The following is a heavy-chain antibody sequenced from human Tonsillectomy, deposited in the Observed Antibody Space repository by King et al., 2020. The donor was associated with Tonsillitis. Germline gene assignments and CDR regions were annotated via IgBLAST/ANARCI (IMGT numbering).Heavy chain of an antibody. V-gene: IGHV3-15*01. D-gene: IGHD6-19*01. CDR3: TTERSGWFRYYFDY. J-gene: IGHJ4*02. Sequence: VQLVESGGGSVKPGGSLRLSCAASGFTFSNAWMSWVRQAPGKGLEWVGRIKSKIDGGTTDYAAPVKGRFTISRDDSKNTVYLQMNSLKTEDTAVYYCTTERSGWFRYYFDYWGQGTLVTVSS. CDR2: IKSKIDGGTT. CDR1: GFTFSNAW.